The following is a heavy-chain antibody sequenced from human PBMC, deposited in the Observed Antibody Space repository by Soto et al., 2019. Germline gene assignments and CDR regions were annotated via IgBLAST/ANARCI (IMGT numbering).Heavy chain of an antibody. V-gene: IGHV3-23*01. D-gene: IGHD2-2*02. Sequence: EVQLLESGGGLVQPGGSLRLSCAAFGFTFSSYAMSWVRQAPGKGLEWVSAISGSGGSTYYADSVKGRFTISRDNSKNTLYLQMNSLRAEDTAVYYCAKAFVVVPAAISGWFDPWGQGTLVTVSS. CDR2: ISGSGGST. J-gene: IGHJ5*02. CDR1: GFTFSSYA. CDR3: AKAFVVVPAAISGWFDP.